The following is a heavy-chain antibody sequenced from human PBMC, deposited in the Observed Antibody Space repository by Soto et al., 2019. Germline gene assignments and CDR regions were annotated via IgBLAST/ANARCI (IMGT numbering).Heavy chain of an antibody. Sequence: GGSLRLSCAASGFTFSSYGMHWVRQAPGKGLEWVAVISYDGSNKYYADSVKGRFTISRDNSKNTLYLQMNSLRAEDTAVYYCAKAVGGSSDYRVQRALVTVS. CDR1: GFTFSSYG. V-gene: IGHV3-30*18. D-gene: IGHD3-10*01. CDR2: ISYDGSNK. CDR3: AKAVGGSSDY. J-gene: IGHJ4*02.